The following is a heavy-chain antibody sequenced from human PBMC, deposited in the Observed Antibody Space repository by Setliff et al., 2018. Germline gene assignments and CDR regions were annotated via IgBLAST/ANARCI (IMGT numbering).Heavy chain of an antibody. Sequence: GESLKISCEASGFTFSSYSMNWVRQAPGEGLEWVAHISYSSGSISYADSVKGRFTISRGNAKNSLYLQMNSLRAEDTAIYYCVRALAYYYMDVWGKGTTVTVSS. CDR2: ISYSSGSI. J-gene: IGHJ6*03. CDR3: VRALAYYYMDV. V-gene: IGHV3-48*01. CDR1: GFTFSSYS.